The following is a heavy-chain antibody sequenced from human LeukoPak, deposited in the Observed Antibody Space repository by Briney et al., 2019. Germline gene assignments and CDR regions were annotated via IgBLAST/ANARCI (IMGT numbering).Heavy chain of an antibody. CDR1: GFTVSSNY. D-gene: IGHD3-9*01. CDR3: AKYGDILTGYPYYFDY. J-gene: IGHJ4*02. CDR2: IYSGGST. V-gene: IGHV3-53*01. Sequence: GGSLRLSCAASGFTVSSNYMSWVRQAPGKGLEWVSIIYSGGSTFYADSVKGRFTISRDNSKNTLYLQMNSLRAEDTAVYYCAKYGDILTGYPYYFDYWGQGTLVTVSS.